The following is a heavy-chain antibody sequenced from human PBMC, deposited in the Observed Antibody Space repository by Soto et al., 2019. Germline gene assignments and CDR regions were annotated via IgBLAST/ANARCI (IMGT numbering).Heavy chain of an antibody. V-gene: IGHV1-69*01. Sequence: QVQLVQSGAEVKKPGSSVKVSCKASGGTFSSYAISWVRQAPGQGLEWMGGIIPIFGTANYAQKFQGRVTITADESTSTAYMELSSLRSEDTAVYYCARPAPHSTMIVHPLDFDYWGQGTLVTVSS. CDR2: IIPIFGTA. CDR3: ARPAPHSTMIVHPLDFDY. CDR1: GGTFSSYA. D-gene: IGHD3-22*01. J-gene: IGHJ4*02.